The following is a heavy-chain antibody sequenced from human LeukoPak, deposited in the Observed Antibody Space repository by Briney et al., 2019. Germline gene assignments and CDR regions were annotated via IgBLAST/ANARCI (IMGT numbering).Heavy chain of an antibody. D-gene: IGHD2-2*01. V-gene: IGHV4-38-2*02. CDR2: IYHSGST. Sequence: PSETLSLTCTISGYSISSGYYWGWIRQPPGKGLEWIGSIYHSGSTYYSPSLQSRVTISVDTSNNQFSLKLSSVTAADTAVYYCARDIRAYCSSTSCYYYYYMDVWGKGTTVTVSS. CDR3: ARDIRAYCSSTSCYYYYYMDV. J-gene: IGHJ6*03. CDR1: GYSISSGYY.